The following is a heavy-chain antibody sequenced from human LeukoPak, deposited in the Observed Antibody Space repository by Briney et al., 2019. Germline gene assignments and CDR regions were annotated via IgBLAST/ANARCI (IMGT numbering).Heavy chain of an antibody. V-gene: IGHV3-48*03. CDR2: ISGSGTST. CDR3: ARWTRIISSSLWYFDL. J-gene: IGHJ2*01. Sequence: GGSLRLSCAASGFTFSTYEMNWVRQAPGRGLEWVSYISGSGTSTYYADSVKGRFTISRDNAKNSLYLQMNSLRAEDTAVYYCARWTRIISSSLWYFDLWGRGNLVTVSS. D-gene: IGHD6-6*01. CDR1: GFTFSTYE.